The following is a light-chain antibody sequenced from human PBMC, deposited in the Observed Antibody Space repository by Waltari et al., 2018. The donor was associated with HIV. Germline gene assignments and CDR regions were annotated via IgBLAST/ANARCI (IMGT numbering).Light chain of an antibody. CDR2: GKN. V-gene: IGLV1-44*01. CDR1: TPHIGRNT. J-gene: IGLJ2*01. Sequence: QSVLTQHPSASGTPEQRVTISCSGSTPHIGRNTLTWFQQFPGTAPKVLIFGKNQRPSGVPARFSGSKSGTSASLAISGLQSEDEADYYCASWDDSLNGPVFGGGTKLTVV. CDR3: ASWDDSLNGPV.